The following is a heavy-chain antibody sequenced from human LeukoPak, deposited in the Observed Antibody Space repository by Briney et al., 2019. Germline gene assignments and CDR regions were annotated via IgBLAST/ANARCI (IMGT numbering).Heavy chain of an antibody. Sequence: PGGSLRLSCEASGFSFSSSWMHWVRQAPGKGLVWVSRIHSDGINTIYADSVKGRFTISRDNAKNTLYLQMNSLRAEVTAVYYCARGGLRIAAAVWGQGTLVTVSS. CDR2: IHSDGINT. CDR1: GFSFSSSW. J-gene: IGHJ4*02. CDR3: ARGGLRIAAAV. D-gene: IGHD6-13*01. V-gene: IGHV3-74*01.